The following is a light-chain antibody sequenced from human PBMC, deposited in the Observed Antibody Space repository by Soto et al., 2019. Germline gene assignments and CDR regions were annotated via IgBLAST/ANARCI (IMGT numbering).Light chain of an antibody. J-gene: IGLJ2*01. V-gene: IGLV2-23*01. CDR3: CSYAGSSTREV. CDR1: SSDVGSYNL. Sequence: QSALTQPDSVSGSPGQSITISCTGTSSDVGSYNLVSWYQQHPGKAPKLMIYEGSKRPSGVSNRFSGSKSGNTASLTISGLQAEDEADYYCCSYAGSSTREVFGGGTKLTVL. CDR2: EGS.